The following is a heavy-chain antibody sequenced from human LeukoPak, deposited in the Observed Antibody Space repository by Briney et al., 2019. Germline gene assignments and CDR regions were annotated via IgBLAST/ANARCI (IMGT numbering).Heavy chain of an antibody. V-gene: IGHV4-39*01. CDR3: AANLRFLEWYYYYYYMDV. Sequence: PSQTLSLTCTVSGGSISSSSYYWGWIRQPPGKGLEWIGSIYYSGSTYYNPSLKSRVTISVDTSKNQFSLKLSSVTAADTAVYYCAANLRFLEWYYYYYYMDVWGKGTTVTVSS. D-gene: IGHD3-3*01. CDR1: GGSISSSSYY. J-gene: IGHJ6*03. CDR2: IYYSGST.